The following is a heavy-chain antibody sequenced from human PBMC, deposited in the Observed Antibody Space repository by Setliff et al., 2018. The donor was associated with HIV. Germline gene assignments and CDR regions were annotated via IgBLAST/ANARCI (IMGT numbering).Heavy chain of an antibody. J-gene: IGHJ6*03. CDR2: ISGDTRII. V-gene: IGHV3-48*04. CDR1: GFTFSSYS. D-gene: IGHD3-22*01. CDR3: ARAYYHHSGGYWSTDYYYSYMDV. Sequence: GGSLRLSCAASGFTFSSYSMNWVRQAPGKGLEWVSYISGDTRIINYVDSVKGRFTISRDNAKNSLYLQMNSLRAEDTAVYYCARAYYHHSGGYWSTDYYYSYMDVWGKGTTVTVSS.